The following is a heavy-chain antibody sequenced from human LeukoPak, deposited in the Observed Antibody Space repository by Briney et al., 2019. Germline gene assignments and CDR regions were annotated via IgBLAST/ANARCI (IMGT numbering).Heavy chain of an antibody. CDR1: GGSISSYY. J-gene: IGHJ4*02. V-gene: IGHV4-59*01. CDR3: ARVGYYDSSGYYDLFDY. CDR2: IYYSGST. D-gene: IGHD3-22*01. Sequence: SETLSLTCTVSGGSISSYYWSWIRQPPGKGLEWIGYIYYSGSTNYNPSLKSRVTISVDTSKNQFSLKLSSVTAADTAVYYCARVGYYDSSGYYDLFDYWGQGTLVTVSS.